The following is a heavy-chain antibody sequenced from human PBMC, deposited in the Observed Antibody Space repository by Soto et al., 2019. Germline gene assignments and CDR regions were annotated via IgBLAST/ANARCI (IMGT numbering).Heavy chain of an antibody. Sequence: SQTISLTCAISGDSVSSNSAAWNWIRQSPSRGLEWLGRTYYRSKWYNDYAVSVKSRITINPDTSKNQFSLQLNSVTPEDTAVYYCARVPIVVVPAGSYYYYYGMDVWGQGTTVTVSS. CDR3: ARVPIVVVPAGSYYYYYGMDV. J-gene: IGHJ6*02. CDR2: TYYRSKWYN. V-gene: IGHV6-1*01. CDR1: GDSVSSNSAA. D-gene: IGHD2-2*01.